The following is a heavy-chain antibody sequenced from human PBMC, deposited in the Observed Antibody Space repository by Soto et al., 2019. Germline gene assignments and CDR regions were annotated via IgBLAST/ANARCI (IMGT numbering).Heavy chain of an antibody. CDR2: MNPNSGNK. CDR3: ARGLRYFDWLPYYYYMDV. CDR1: GYTFTSYD. Sequence: ASVKVSCKASGYTFTSYDINWVRQATGQGLEWMGWMNPNSGNKGYAQKYKGRVTMTRNTSISTDYMKQSNPRSKDTAEYYCARGLRYFDWLPYYYYMDVWGKGTTVTVSS. D-gene: IGHD3-9*01. V-gene: IGHV1-8*01. J-gene: IGHJ6*03.